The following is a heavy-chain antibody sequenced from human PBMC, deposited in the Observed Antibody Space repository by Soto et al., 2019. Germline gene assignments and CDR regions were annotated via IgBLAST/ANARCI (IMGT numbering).Heavy chain of an antibody. CDR3: TTGIYYDILTGYHNVAY. CDR1: GFNLSHPW. J-gene: IGHJ4*02. Sequence: GGSLRLSCVASGFNLSHPWMTWVRQAAGKGLEWVGRIKSKTDGGTADYGAPVKGRATISRDDSKNTVYLQMNSLKTEDTAVYYCTTGIYYDILTGYHNVAYWGQGTLVTVSS. V-gene: IGHV3-15*01. CDR2: IKSKTDGGTA. D-gene: IGHD3-9*01.